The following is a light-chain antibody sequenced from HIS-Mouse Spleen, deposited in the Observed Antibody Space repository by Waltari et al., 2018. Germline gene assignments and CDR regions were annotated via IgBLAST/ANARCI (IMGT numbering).Light chain of an antibody. CDR1: SSNLGNHD. V-gene: IGLV1-51*01. Sequence: SVLTQPPSVSAAPGQKVTISCSGSSSNLGNHDGSWYQQLPGTAPKLLIYDNNKRPSGIPDRFSGSKSGTSATLGITGLQTGDEADYYCGTWDSSLSAWVFGGGTKLTVL. CDR2: DNN. CDR3: GTWDSSLSAWV. J-gene: IGLJ3*02.